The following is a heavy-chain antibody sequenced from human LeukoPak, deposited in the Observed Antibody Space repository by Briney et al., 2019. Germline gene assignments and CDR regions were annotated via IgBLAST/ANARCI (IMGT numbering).Heavy chain of an antibody. CDR1: GYTFTSYG. Sequence: ASVTVSCKASGYTFTSYGISWVRQAPGQGLEWMGWISAYNGNANYAQKLQGRVTMTTDTSTSTAYMELRSLRSDDTAVYYCARDPVLRYFDWLSTNWFDPWGQGTLVTVSS. V-gene: IGHV1-18*04. CDR2: ISAYNGNA. D-gene: IGHD3-9*01. CDR3: ARDPVLRYFDWLSTNWFDP. J-gene: IGHJ5*02.